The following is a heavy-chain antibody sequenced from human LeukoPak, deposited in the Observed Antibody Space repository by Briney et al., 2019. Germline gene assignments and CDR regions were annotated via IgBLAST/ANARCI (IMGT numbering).Heavy chain of an antibody. CDR1: GFTFRIYS. Sequence: GGSLRLSCVGSGFTFRIYSMSWVRQVPGKGLEWVSSISRSSTYIYYADSVRGRFTISRDNARNSLYLQMNSLRGEDTVVYYCARANTNGYTYGNFDSWGPGTLVTVSS. V-gene: IGHV3-21*01. J-gene: IGHJ4*02. D-gene: IGHD5-18*01. CDR3: ARANTNGYTYGNFDS. CDR2: ISRSSTYI.